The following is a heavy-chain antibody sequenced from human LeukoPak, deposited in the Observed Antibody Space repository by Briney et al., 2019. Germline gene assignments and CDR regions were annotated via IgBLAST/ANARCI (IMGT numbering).Heavy chain of an antibody. Sequence: SVKVSCKASGFTFTSSAVQWVRQARGQRLEWIGWIVVGSGNTNYAQKFQERVTITRDMSTSTAYMELSSLRSEDTAVYYCAADRCSSTSCPEGSYYYYYMDVWGKGTTVTVSS. J-gene: IGHJ6*03. CDR1: GFTFTSSA. CDR2: IVVGSGNT. CDR3: AADRCSSTSCPEGSYYYYYMDV. V-gene: IGHV1-58*01. D-gene: IGHD2-2*01.